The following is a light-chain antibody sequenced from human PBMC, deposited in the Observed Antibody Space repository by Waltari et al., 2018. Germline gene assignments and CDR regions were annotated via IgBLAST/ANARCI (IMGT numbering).Light chain of an antibody. Sequence: QSALTHPASVSGSPGQSITISCTGSISDVGGYNYVSWYQQHPDRAPKLLIYEVGSRPSGVSDRFSGSKSGNTASLTISGLQAEDEADYYCSSYTSSITYVFGVGTKVTVL. V-gene: IGLV2-14*01. CDR1: ISDVGGYNY. CDR3: SSYTSSITYV. CDR2: EVG. J-gene: IGLJ1*01.